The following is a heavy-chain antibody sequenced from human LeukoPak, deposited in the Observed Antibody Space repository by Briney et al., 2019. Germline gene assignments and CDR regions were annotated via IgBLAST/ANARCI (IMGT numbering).Heavy chain of an antibody. D-gene: IGHD3-3*01. Sequence: GESLKISCKVSGYSFTTYWIGWVRQMPGKGLEWMGIIYPGDSDTKYSPSFQGQVTISADKSISTAYLQWSSLKASDTAMYYCARQATNRVVSDYWGQGTLVTVSS. CDR2: IYPGDSDT. CDR1: GYSFTTYW. J-gene: IGHJ4*02. V-gene: IGHV5-51*01. CDR3: ARQATNRVVSDY.